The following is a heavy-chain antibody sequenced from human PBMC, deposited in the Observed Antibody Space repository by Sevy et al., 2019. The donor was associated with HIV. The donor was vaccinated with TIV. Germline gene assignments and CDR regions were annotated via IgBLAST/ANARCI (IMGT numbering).Heavy chain of an antibody. CDR3: VSGAYYYESRTENFDY. CDR1: GFTFSSYG. J-gene: IGHJ4*02. CDR2: IWYDGSNK. V-gene: IGHV3-33*01. D-gene: IGHD3-22*01. Sequence: GGSLRLSCAASGFTFSSYGMHWVRQAPGKGLEWVALIWYDGSNKYYADSVKGRFTISRDNSKNPLYLQMYSLGAEDTAVYYCVSGAYYYESRTENFDYWGQGTLVTVSS.